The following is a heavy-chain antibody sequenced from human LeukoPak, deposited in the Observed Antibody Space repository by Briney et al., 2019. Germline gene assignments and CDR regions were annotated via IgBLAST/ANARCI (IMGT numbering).Heavy chain of an antibody. CDR3: AKHYYDSSGSYYVFDY. Sequence: GGSLRLSSAASGFTFSSYAMSWVRQAPGKGLEWVSAISGSGGSTYYADSVKGRFTISRDNSKNTLYLQMNSLRAEDTAVYYCAKHYYDSSGSYYVFDYWGQGTLVTVSS. CDR2: ISGSGGST. CDR1: GFTFSSYA. D-gene: IGHD3-22*01. J-gene: IGHJ4*02. V-gene: IGHV3-23*01.